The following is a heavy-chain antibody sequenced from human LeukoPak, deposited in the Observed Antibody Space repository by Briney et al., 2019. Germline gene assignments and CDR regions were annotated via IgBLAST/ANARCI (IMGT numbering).Heavy chain of an antibody. CDR3: ARDQGGYYYESSGFYLVY. Sequence: SETLSLTCAVYGGSFSGYYWSWIRQPPGKGLEWIGEINHSGSTNYNPSLKSRVTISVDTSKNQFSLKLTSVTAADTAVYYCARDQGGYYYESSGFYLVYWGQGTLVTVSS. CDR1: GGSFSGYY. CDR2: INHSGST. V-gene: IGHV4-34*01. D-gene: IGHD3-22*01. J-gene: IGHJ4*02.